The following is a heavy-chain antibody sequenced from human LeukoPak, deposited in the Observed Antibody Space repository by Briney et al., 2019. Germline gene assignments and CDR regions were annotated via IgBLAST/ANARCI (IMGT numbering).Heavy chain of an antibody. CDR3: ARGPLTVVVAATFDY. Sequence: SVKVSCKASGGTFISYAISWVRQAPGQGLEWMGGIIPIFGTANYAQKFQGRVTITTDESTSTAYMELSSLRSEDTAVYYCARGPLTVVVAATFDYWGRGTLVTVSS. J-gene: IGHJ4*02. D-gene: IGHD2-15*01. CDR2: IIPIFGTA. CDR1: GGTFISYA. V-gene: IGHV1-69*05.